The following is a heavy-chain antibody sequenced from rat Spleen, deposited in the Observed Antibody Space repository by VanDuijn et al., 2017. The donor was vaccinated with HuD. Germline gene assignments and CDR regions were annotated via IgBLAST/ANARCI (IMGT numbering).Heavy chain of an antibody. V-gene: IGHV5-22*01. Sequence: EVQLVESGGGLVQPGGSLQVSCAASGFTFSDYYMAWVRQAPKKGLEWVASISYEGSSTYYGDSVKGRFTISRDNAKNTLYLQMNSLRSEDTATYYCTRPPYNNHFDYWGQGVMVTVSS. CDR2: ISYEGSST. D-gene: IGHD1-10*01. J-gene: IGHJ2*01. CDR1: GFTFSDYY. CDR3: TRPPYNNHFDY.